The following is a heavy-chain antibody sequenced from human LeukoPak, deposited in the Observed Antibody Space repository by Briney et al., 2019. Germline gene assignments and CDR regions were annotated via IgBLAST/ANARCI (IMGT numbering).Heavy chain of an antibody. Sequence: SETLSLTCAVSGVSISGYYWSWIRQPPGEGLEWIGYIYDSGSTNYNPSLKSRVTISVDTSKNQFSLKLNSVTAADTAVYYCARVGGTNFYYYGLDVWGQGTTVTVSS. J-gene: IGHJ6*02. CDR1: GVSISGYY. V-gene: IGHV4-59*01. CDR3: ARVGGTNFYYYGLDV. CDR2: IYDSGST. D-gene: IGHD3-3*01.